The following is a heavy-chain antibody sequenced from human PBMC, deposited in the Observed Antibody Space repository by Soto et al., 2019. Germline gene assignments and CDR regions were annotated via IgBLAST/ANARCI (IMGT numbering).Heavy chain of an antibody. CDR2: IIPIFGTP. Sequence: QVQLVQSGAEVKKPGSSVKVSCKASGGSFSSYAISWVRQAPGQGLEWMGGIIPIFGTPSYAQKFQGRVTITADESTSTAYMELSSLRYEDTAVYYCAREYRSSSGRFDNWGQGTLVTVSS. V-gene: IGHV1-69*01. CDR3: AREYRSSSGRFDN. CDR1: GGSFSSYA. J-gene: IGHJ4*02. D-gene: IGHD6-6*01.